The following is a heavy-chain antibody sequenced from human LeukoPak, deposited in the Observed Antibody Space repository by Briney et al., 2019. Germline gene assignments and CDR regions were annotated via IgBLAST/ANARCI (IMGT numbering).Heavy chain of an antibody. J-gene: IGHJ6*02. CDR2: IYYSGST. D-gene: IGHD3-9*01. CDR3: ARDSGYGGLDV. Sequence: SETLSLTCAVYGGSFSGYYWSWIRQPPGKGLEWIGYIYYSGSTNYNPSLKSRVTISVDTSKNQFSLKLSSVTAADTAVYYCARDSGYGGLDVWGQGTTVTVSS. CDR1: GGSFSGYY. V-gene: IGHV4-59*01.